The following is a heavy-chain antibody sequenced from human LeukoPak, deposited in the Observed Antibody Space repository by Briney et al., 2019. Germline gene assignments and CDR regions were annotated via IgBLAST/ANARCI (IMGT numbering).Heavy chain of an antibody. V-gene: IGHV4-59*08. CDR1: DGSLTSYY. CDR3: ARLGSYFDY. CDR2: IYYSGSV. J-gene: IGHJ4*02. Sequence: PSETLSLTCTVSDGSLTSYYWSWIRQPPGKGLQWIGYIYYSGSVNYNPSLKSRVTISVDTSKNQFSLNLSSVTAADTAVYYCARLGSYFDYWGQGTQVTVSS.